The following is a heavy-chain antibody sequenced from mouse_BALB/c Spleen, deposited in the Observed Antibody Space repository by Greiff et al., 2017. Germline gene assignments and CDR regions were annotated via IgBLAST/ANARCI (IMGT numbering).Heavy chain of an antibody. Sequence: QVQLQQSGAELARPGASVKLSCKASGYTFTSYWMQWVKQRPGQGLEWIGAIYPGDGDTRYTQKFKGKATLTAYKSSSTAYMQLRSLASEDSAVYYCARGNGNYPYFDYWGQGTTLTVSS. J-gene: IGHJ2*01. D-gene: IGHD2-1*01. CDR1: GYTFTSYW. V-gene: IGHV1-87*01. CDR3: ARGNGNYPYFDY. CDR2: IYPGDGDT.